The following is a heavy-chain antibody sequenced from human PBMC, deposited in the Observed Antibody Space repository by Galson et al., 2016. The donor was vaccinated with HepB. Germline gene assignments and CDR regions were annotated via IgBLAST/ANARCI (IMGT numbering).Heavy chain of an antibody. CDR2: ISTTSSDR. V-gene: IGHV3-48*02. Sequence: SLRLSCAASGFTFSRCNMNWVRQAPGKGLEWLSYISTTSSDRYYADSVKGRFTISRDNAKNSLYLQMNSLSDEDTAVYYCAGDRILRDAFDSWGQGTMVTVSS. J-gene: IGHJ3*02. CDR1: GFTFSRCN. CDR3: AGDRILRDAFDS. D-gene: IGHD5-18*01.